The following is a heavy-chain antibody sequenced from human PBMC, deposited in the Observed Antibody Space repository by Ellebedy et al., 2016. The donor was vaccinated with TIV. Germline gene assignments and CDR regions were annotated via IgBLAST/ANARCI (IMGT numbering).Heavy chain of an antibody. CDR2: IYYSGST. Sequence: LRLSCTVSGGSISSGDYYWSWIRQPPGKGLEWIGYIYYSGSTYYNPSLKSRVTISVDTSKNQFSLKLSSVTAADTAVYYCARDLIRGYYYDYWGQGTLVTVSS. CDR1: GGSISSGDYY. J-gene: IGHJ4*02. D-gene: IGHD6-13*01. V-gene: IGHV4-30-4*01. CDR3: ARDLIRGYYYDY.